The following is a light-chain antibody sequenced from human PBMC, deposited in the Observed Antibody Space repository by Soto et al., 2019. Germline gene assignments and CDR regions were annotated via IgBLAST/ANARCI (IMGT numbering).Light chain of an antibody. CDR3: QQSYSTPLT. CDR1: QSISSY. V-gene: IGKV1-39*01. J-gene: IGKJ4*01. CDR2: AAS. Sequence: DIQMTQSPSSLSASVGDRVTITCRASQSISSYLNWYQQKPGKAPKPLIYAASSLQSGGPSRFSGSGAGTDFTLTISSLQPEDSATYYCQQSYSTPLTCGGGTKVEIK.